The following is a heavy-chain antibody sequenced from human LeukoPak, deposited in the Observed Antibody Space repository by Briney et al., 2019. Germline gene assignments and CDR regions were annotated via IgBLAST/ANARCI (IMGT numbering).Heavy chain of an antibody. CDR2: INHSGST. J-gene: IGHJ1*01. D-gene: IGHD2-15*01. CDR1: GESFSGYY. V-gene: IGHV4-34*01. CDR3: ARRLLGYCSGGSCYSGYFQH. Sequence: SEPLSLTCALYGESFSGYYWSWIRQPPGKGLEWIGEINHSGSTNYNPSLKSRVTISVDTSKNQFSLKLSSVTAADTAVYYCARRLLGYCSGGSCYSGYFQHWGQGTLVTVSS.